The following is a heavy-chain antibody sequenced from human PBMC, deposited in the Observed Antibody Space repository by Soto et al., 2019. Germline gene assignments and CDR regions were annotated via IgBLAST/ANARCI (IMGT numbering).Heavy chain of an antibody. D-gene: IGHD2-8*01. Sequence: GASVKVSCKASGYTFTSYDINWVRQATGQGLEWMGWMNPNSGNTGYAQKFQGRVTMTRNTSISTAYMELSSLRSEDTAVYYCVRGGNGVCLSPGCMDVWGKGTTVTVSS. J-gene: IGHJ6*03. CDR2: MNPNSGNT. CDR3: VRGGNGVCLSPGCMDV. V-gene: IGHV1-8*01. CDR1: GYTFTSYD.